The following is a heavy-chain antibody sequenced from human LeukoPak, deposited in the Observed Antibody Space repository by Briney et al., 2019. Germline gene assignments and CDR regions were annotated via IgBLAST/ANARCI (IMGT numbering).Heavy chain of an antibody. J-gene: IGHJ5*02. CDR2: ISGSGGST. V-gene: IGHV3-23*01. Sequence: GGSPRLSCAASGFTFSNYVMSWVRQAPGKGLEWVSAISGSGGSTYYADSVKGRFTISRDNSKNTLYLQMNSLRAEDTAVYYCAKGESVLFNWFDPWGQGTLVTVSS. CDR3: AKGESVLFNWFDP. CDR1: GFTFSNYV. D-gene: IGHD3-16*01.